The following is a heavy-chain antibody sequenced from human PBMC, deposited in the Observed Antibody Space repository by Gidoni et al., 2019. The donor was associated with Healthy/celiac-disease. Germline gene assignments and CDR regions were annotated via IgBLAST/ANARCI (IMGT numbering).Heavy chain of an antibody. CDR3: ASEMVEYSSSLYYYYGMDV. J-gene: IGHJ6*02. CDR2: IYSGGST. V-gene: IGHV3-53*01. Sequence: EVQLVESGGGLIQPGGSLRLSCAASGFTVSSNYMSWVRQAPGKGLEWVSVIYSGGSTYYADSVKGRFTISRDNSKNTLYLQMNSLRAEDTAVYYCASEMVEYSSSLYYYYGMDVWGQGTTVTVSS. D-gene: IGHD6-6*01. CDR1: GFTVSSNY.